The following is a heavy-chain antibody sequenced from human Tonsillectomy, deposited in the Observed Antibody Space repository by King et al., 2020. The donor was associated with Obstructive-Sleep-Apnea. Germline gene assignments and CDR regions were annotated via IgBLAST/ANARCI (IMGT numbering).Heavy chain of an antibody. Sequence: QLQESGPGLVKPSETLSLTCTVSDAHISSSSFYWGWIRQPPGKGLEWIGSIYYSGSTYYNPSLKTRVTMSVDTSKNQFSLKLSSVTPADTAVYYCARDWELLYYFDYWGQGTLVTVSS. CDR3: ARDWELLYYFDY. V-gene: IGHV4-39*07. J-gene: IGHJ4*02. D-gene: IGHD1-26*01. CDR1: DAHISSSSFY. CDR2: IYYSGST.